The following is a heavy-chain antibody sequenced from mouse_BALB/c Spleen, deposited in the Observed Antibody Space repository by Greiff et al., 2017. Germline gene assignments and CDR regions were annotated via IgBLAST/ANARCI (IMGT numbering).Heavy chain of an antibody. D-gene: IGHD2-14*01. CDR2: IDPANGNT. V-gene: IGHV14-3*02. CDR1: GFNIKDTY. CDR3: AGYGYYAMDY. Sequence: EVQLVESGAELVKPGASVKLSCTASGFNIKDTYMHWVKQRPEQGLEWIGRIDPANGNTKYDPKFQGKATITADTSSNTAYLQLSSLTSEDTAVYYCAGYGYYAMDYWGQGTSVTVSS. J-gene: IGHJ4*01.